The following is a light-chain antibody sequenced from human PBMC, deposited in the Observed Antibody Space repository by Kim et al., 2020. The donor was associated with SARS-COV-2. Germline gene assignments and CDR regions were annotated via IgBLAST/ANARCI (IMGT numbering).Light chain of an antibody. Sequence: AIQMTQSPSSLSAFVGDRVTITCRASQGIRNDLGWYQQKPGKAPKLLIFAASTLESGVPSRFSGSGSGTDFTLTISSLQPEDFATYDCLQDYNYPRTFGQGTKVDIK. V-gene: IGKV1-6*01. CDR2: AAS. CDR3: LQDYNYPRT. CDR1: QGIRND. J-gene: IGKJ1*01.